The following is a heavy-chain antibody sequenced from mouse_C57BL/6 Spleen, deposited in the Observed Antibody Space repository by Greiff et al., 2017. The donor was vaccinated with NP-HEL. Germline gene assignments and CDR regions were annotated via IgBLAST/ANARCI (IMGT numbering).Heavy chain of an antibody. CDR1: GYAFTNYL. CDR3: ARGGTTGFDY. CDR2: INPGSGGT. D-gene: IGHD2-12*01. V-gene: IGHV1-54*01. Sequence: VQLVESGAELVRPGTSVKVSCKASGYAFTNYLIEWVKQRPGQGLEWIGVINPGSGGTNYNEKFKGKATLTADKSSSTAYMQLSSLTSEDSAVYFCARGGTTGFDYWGQGTTLTVSS. J-gene: IGHJ2*01.